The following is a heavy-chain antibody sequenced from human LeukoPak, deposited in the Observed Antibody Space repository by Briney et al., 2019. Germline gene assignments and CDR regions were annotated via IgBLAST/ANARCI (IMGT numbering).Heavy chain of an antibody. V-gene: IGHV4-34*01. CDR1: NGFDSYY. CDR3: GVYGGDWRFDF. J-gene: IGHJ4*02. D-gene: IGHD2-21*02. CDR2: ITYRGSG. Sequence: PSETLSLTCAVYNGFDSYYMTIVRQPPGKGLEWVGEITYRGSGNYNPSLKGRATISINVSQRQFSLSLRPVTAADTATYYCGVYGGDWRFDFWGQGTPITVSS.